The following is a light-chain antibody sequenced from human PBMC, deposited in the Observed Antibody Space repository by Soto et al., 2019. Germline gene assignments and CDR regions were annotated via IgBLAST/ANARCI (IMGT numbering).Light chain of an antibody. V-gene: IGKV1-39*01. CDR2: AAS. J-gene: IGKJ4*01. CDR3: QQSYSTPL. CDR1: QSISSY. Sequence: DLQMTQSPSSLSASVGDRVTITCRASQSISSYLNWYQQKPGKAPELLIYAASSLQIGVPSRFSGSGSGTEFTLTISSLQPEDFATYYCQQSYSTPLFGGGTKVEIK.